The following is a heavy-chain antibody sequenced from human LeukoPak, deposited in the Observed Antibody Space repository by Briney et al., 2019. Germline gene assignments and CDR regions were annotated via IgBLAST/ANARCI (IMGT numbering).Heavy chain of an antibody. V-gene: IGHV1-2*02. CDR1: GYTFTGYY. J-gene: IGHJ4*02. CDR3: ARAPTAMDPFDY. D-gene: IGHD5-18*01. CDR2: INPNSGGT. Sequence: ASVKVSCKASGYTFTGYYMHWVRQAPGQGLEWMGWINPNSGGTNYAQKFQGRVTMTRDTSIGTAYMELSRLRSDDTAVYYCARAPTAMDPFDYWGQGTLVTVSS.